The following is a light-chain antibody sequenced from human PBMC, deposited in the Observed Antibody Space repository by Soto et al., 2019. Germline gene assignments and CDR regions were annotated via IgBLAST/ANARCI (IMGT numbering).Light chain of an antibody. V-gene: IGKV3-15*01. Sequence: EIVMTQSPATLSVSPGESATLSCRASQSVSGNLAWYQQKPGQAPRLLIYTTSSRATGIPARFSGSGSGTEFTLTISCLKSEDFAVYYCQQYKNWSSTFGKGTTVQIK. CDR1: QSVSGN. CDR2: TTS. J-gene: IGKJ1*01. CDR3: QQYKNWSST.